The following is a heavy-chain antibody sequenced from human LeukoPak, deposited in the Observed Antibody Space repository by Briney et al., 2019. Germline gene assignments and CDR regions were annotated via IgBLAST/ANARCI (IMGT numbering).Heavy chain of an antibody. D-gene: IGHD5-18*01. Sequence: GGSLRLSCAASGFTFSSYSMNWVRQAPGKGLEWVSYIRSSSSYIYYADSVKGRFTTSRDNAKNSLYLQMNSLRAEDTAVYYCARGGYSYGYGGYYYYMDVWGKGTTVTVSS. CDR2: IRSSSSYI. CDR3: ARGGYSYGYGGYYYYMDV. J-gene: IGHJ6*03. V-gene: IGHV3-21*01. CDR1: GFTFSSYS.